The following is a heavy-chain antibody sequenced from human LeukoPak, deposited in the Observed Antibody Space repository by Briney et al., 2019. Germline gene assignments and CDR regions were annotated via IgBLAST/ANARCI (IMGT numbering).Heavy chain of an antibody. J-gene: IGHJ3*02. Sequence: RGASLQISCQCSGYIFTSYWIGWVRQLPGKGLEWMGIIYPGDSDTRYSPSFQGQVTISADKSISTAYLQWSSLKASDTAMYYCARLMSIAVAGTAFDIWGQGTMVTVSS. CDR2: IYPGDSDT. CDR3: ARLMSIAVAGTAFDI. V-gene: IGHV5-51*01. CDR1: GYIFTSYW. D-gene: IGHD6-19*01.